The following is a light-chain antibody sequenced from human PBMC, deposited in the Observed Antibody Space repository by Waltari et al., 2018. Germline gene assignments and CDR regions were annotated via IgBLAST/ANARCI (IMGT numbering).Light chain of an antibody. J-gene: IGLJ3*02. CDR1: SSDVGSYNL. CDR2: EVN. Sequence: QSALTQPASVSGSPGQSITISCTGTSSDVGSYNLVSWYQQHPGKAPKLMMSEVNKRPSGVSNRFSGSKSGNTASLTISGLQTEDGADYYCCSYAGTSTFWVFGGGTKLTVL. CDR3: CSYAGTSTFWV. V-gene: IGLV2-23*02.